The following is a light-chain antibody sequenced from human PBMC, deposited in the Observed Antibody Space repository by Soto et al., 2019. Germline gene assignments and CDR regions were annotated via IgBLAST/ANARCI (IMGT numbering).Light chain of an antibody. Sequence: EILMTQSPATLSVSPGEGATLSCRASQSVSSNLAWYQQKPGQAPRLLIYGASARAIGIPARFSGSGSGTEFTLPISSLQSEDFAVFYCQQSNNWPWTFGQGTKVEIK. CDR1: QSVSSN. V-gene: IGKV3-15*01. CDR2: GAS. CDR3: QQSNNWPWT. J-gene: IGKJ1*01.